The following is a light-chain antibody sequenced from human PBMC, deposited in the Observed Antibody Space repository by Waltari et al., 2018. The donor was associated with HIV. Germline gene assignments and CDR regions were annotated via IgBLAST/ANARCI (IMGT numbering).Light chain of an antibody. CDR1: TSDVGTYNY. CDR3: SSYSTNTNNSPWV. CDR2: DVS. Sequence: QSALAQPASVSGSPGQSITISCTGTTSDVGTYNYVSWYQQHPGKGPKLVIFDVSQRPSGISYRFSGSRSGNTASLTISGLRAEDEADYFCSSYSTNTNNSPWVFGGGTKVTVL. J-gene: IGLJ3*02. V-gene: IGLV2-14*03.